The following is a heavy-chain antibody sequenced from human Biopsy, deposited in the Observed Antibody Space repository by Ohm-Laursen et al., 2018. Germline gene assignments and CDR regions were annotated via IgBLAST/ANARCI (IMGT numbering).Heavy chain of an antibody. D-gene: IGHD1-1*01. Sequence: TQTLTLTCTLSGFSLNTRGMSVTWIRQPPGKALECLGRIDWDDDKFYSPSLETRLSLSKDTTTNQVVLTLTDVDPEDTATYYCARTRAHNFGALEFWGQGILVTASS. CDR2: IDWDDDK. J-gene: IGHJ4*01. CDR3: ARTRAHNFGALEF. V-gene: IGHV2-70*16. CDR1: GFSLNTRGMS.